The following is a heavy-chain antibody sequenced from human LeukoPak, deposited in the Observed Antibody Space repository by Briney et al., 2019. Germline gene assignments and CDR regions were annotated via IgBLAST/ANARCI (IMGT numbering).Heavy chain of an antibody. CDR2: INPSGGST. CDR3: AREGRANNWFDP. J-gene: IGHJ5*02. CDR1: GYTFTSYY. Sequence: ASVKVSCKASGYTFTSYYMHWVRQAPGQGLEWMGIINPSGGSTSYAQKFQGRVTMTRDTSTSTVYMELSSLRSGDTAVYYCAREGRANNWFDPWGQGTLVTVSS. V-gene: IGHV1-46*01.